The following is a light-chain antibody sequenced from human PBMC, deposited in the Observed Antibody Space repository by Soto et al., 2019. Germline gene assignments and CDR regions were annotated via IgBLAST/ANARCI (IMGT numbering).Light chain of an antibody. V-gene: IGKV1-33*01. Sequence: DIQMTQSPTSLSAFVGDGVTITCQASQDINIYLNWYQQKPGKAPKLLIYDASNLATGVPSRFSGSRSETDFTFSISSLQPEDIATYYCQQYGNLPLTFGGGTKVEI. CDR1: QDINIY. CDR3: QQYGNLPLT. CDR2: DAS. J-gene: IGKJ4*01.